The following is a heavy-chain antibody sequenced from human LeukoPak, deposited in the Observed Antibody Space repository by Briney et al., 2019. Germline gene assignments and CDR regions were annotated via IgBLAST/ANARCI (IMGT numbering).Heavy chain of an antibody. D-gene: IGHD3-10*01. Sequence: GGSLRLSCVASGFTFSSYSMNWVRQAPGEGLEWVSYISSLSGTIYYADSVKGRFTISRDNAKNSLYLQMDSLRAEDTAVYYCAREGEYYAESGNLIDAADVWGQGAMVIVSA. J-gene: IGHJ3*01. CDR1: GFTFSSYS. CDR2: ISSLSGTI. CDR3: AREGEYYAESGNLIDAADV. V-gene: IGHV3-48*01.